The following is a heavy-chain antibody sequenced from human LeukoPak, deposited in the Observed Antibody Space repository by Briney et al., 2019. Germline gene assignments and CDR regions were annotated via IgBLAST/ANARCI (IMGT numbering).Heavy chain of an antibody. D-gene: IGHD6-19*01. J-gene: IGHJ5*02. CDR1: GYTFTDRY. V-gene: IGHV1-3*01. CDR3: ARGRIAVAANWFDP. Sequence: ASVKVSCKASGYTFTDRYIHWVRQAPGQRLEWMGWINAGNGNTKYSQKFQGRVTITRDTSASTAYMELSSLRSEDTAVYYCARGRIAVAANWFDPWGQGTLVTVSS. CDR2: INAGNGNT.